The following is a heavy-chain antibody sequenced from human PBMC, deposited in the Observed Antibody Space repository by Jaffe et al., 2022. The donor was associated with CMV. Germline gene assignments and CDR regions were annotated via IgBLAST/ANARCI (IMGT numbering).Heavy chain of an antibody. CDR3: AREGAPGTKALNGMDV. V-gene: IGHV3-33*01. CDR1: GFTFSSYG. CDR2: IWYDGSNK. Sequence: QVQLVESGGGVVQPGRSLRLSCAVSGFTFSSYGMHWVRQAPGKGLEWVAVIWYDGSNKYYADSVKGRFTISRDNSKNTVYLQMDSLRAEDTAVYHCAREGAPGTKALNGMDVWGQGTTVTVSS. J-gene: IGHJ6*02. D-gene: IGHD6-13*01.